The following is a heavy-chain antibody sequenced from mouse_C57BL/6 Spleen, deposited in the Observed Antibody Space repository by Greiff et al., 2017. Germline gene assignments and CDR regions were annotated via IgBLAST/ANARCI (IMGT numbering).Heavy chain of an antibody. CDR3: TTGDYDPFAY. D-gene: IGHD2-4*01. Sequence: VQLQQSGAELVRPGASVKLSCTASGFNIKDYYMHWVKQRPEQGLEWIGRIDPADGDTDYAPKFQGKATMTADTSSNTAYLQLSSLTSEDTAVYYCTTGDYDPFAYWGQGTLVTVSA. CDR1: GFNIKDYY. J-gene: IGHJ3*01. CDR2: IDPADGDT. V-gene: IGHV14-1*01.